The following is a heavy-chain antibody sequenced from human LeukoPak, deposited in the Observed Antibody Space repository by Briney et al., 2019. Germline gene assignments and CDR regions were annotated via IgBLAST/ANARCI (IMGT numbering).Heavy chain of an antibody. CDR1: GGSISSYY. Sequence: PSETLSLTCTVSGGSISSYYWSWIRQPPGKGLEWIGYIYYSGSTNYNPSLKSRVTISVDTSKNQFSLKLSSVTAADTAVYYCASLDRRFSGSPEVDYWGQGTLVTVSS. CDR2: IYYSGST. V-gene: IGHV4-59*01. CDR3: ASLDRRFSGSPEVDY. J-gene: IGHJ4*02. D-gene: IGHD6-6*01.